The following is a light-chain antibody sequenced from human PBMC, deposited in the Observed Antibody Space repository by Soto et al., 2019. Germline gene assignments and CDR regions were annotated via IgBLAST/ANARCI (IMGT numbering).Light chain of an antibody. Sequence: QSALTQPPSASGSPGQSVTISCTGTSSDVGAYNYVSWYQQHAGKAPKLVIYEVTKRPSGVPDRFSGSKSANTASLTVSGLQAEDEADYYCSSLASSNTWVVGGGTQLTVL. CDR2: EVT. CDR1: SSDVGAYNY. V-gene: IGLV2-8*01. J-gene: IGLJ3*02. CDR3: SSLASSNTWV.